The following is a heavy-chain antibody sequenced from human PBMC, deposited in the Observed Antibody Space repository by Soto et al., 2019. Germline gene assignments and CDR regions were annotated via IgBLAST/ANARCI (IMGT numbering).Heavy chain of an antibody. CDR3: ARDHQSGNSWSFDY. CDR1: GGSISSYY. Sequence: PSETLSLTCTVSGGSISSYYWSWIRQPPGKGLEWIGYIYYSGSTNYNPSLKSRVTISVDTSKNQFSLKLSSVTAADTAVYYCARDHQSGNSWSFDYWGQGILVTVSS. D-gene: IGHD5-18*01. V-gene: IGHV4-59*01. CDR2: IYYSGST. J-gene: IGHJ4*02.